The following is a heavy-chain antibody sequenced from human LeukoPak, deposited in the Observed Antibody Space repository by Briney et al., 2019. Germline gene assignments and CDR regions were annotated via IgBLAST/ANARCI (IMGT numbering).Heavy chain of an antibody. Sequence: TSETLSLTCAVYGGSFSGYYWSWIRQPPGKGLEWIGQITHSGSTNYNPSLKSRVTISVDTSKNQFSLKLNSVTAADTAVYYRARGQGGISAAGHYFAYWGQGTLVTVSS. CDR1: GGSFSGYY. D-gene: IGHD6-13*01. V-gene: IGHV4-34*01. CDR3: ARGQGGISAAGHYFAY. J-gene: IGHJ4*02. CDR2: ITHSGST.